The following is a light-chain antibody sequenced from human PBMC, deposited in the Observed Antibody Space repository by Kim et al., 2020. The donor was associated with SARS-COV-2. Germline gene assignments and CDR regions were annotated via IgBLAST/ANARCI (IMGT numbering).Light chain of an antibody. CDR3: NSRDSSGNHYV. V-gene: IGLV3-19*01. Sequence: LGQTVRITCQGDSLRSYYASWYQQKPGQAPVLVIYGKNNRPSGIPDRFSGSSSGNTASLTITGAQAEDEADYYCNSRDSSGNHYVFGTGTQLTVL. J-gene: IGLJ1*01. CDR2: GKN. CDR1: SLRSYY.